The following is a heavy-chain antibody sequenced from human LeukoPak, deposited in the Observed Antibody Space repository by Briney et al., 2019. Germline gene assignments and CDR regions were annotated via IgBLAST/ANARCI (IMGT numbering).Heavy chain of an antibody. CDR1: GGTFSSYA. V-gene: IGHV1-69*13. J-gene: IGHJ4*02. Sequence: SVKVSCKASGGTFSSYAISWVRQAPGQGLEWMGGIIPIFGTANYAQKFQGRVTITADEPTSTAYMELSSLGSEDTAVYYCARATTATMIVVFDYWGQGTLVTVSS. D-gene: IGHD3-22*01. CDR3: ARATTATMIVVFDY. CDR2: IIPIFGTA.